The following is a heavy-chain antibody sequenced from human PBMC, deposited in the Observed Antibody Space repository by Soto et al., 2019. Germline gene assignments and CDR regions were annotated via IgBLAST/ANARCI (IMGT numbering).Heavy chain of an antibody. J-gene: IGHJ4*02. CDR2: MNPNSGNT. CDR1: GYTFPGYD. Sequence: QAQLVQSGAEVKKPGASVKASCKASGYTFPGYDINWVRQATGQGLEWMGGMNPNSGNTVYAQNFQGRGTMTRDNSITTAYMELTSLRDDDSAVYYCAGEKVGTTGIDFWGQGTLVTVSS. D-gene: IGHD1-26*01. V-gene: IGHV1-8*01. CDR3: AGEKVGTTGIDF.